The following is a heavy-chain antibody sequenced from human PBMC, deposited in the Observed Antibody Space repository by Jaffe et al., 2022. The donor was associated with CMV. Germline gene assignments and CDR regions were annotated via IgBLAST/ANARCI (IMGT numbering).Heavy chain of an antibody. D-gene: IGHD3-22*01. V-gene: IGHV1-69*09. CDR1: GGTFSSYA. Sequence: QVQLVQSGAEVKKPGSSVKVSCKASGGTFSSYAISWVRQAPGQGLEWMGRIIPILGIANYAQKFQGRVTITADKSTSTAYMELSSLRSEDTAVYYCAVGSSGSGRGYYFDYWGQGTLVTVSS. CDR2: IIPILGIA. CDR3: AVGSSGSGRGYYFDY. J-gene: IGHJ4*02.